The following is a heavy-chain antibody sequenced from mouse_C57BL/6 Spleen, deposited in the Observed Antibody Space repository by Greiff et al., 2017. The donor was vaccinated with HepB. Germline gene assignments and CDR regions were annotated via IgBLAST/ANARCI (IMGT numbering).Heavy chain of an antibody. CDR1: GYAFSSSW. J-gene: IGHJ2*01. CDR3: ASITTVVRGYFDY. V-gene: IGHV1-82*01. CDR2: IYPGDGDT. D-gene: IGHD1-1*01. Sequence: QVQLKQSGPELVKPGASVKISCKASGYAFSSSWMNWVKQRPGKGLEWIGRIYPGDGDTNYNGKFKGKATLTADKSSSTACMQLSSLTSEDSAVYFCASITTVVRGYFDYWGQGTTLTVSS.